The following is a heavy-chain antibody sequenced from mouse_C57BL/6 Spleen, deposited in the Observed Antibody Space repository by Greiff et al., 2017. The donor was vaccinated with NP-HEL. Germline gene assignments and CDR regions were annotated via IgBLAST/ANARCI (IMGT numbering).Heavy chain of an antibody. CDR3: ARGGGYSSFAY. Sequence: QVQLQQPGAELVKPGASVKLSCKASGYTFTSYWMQWVKQRPGQGLEWIGEIDPSDSYTNYNQKFKGKATLTVDTSSSTAYMQLSSLTSEDSAVYYCARGGGYSSFAYWGQGTLVTVSA. CDR2: IDPSDSYT. J-gene: IGHJ3*01. V-gene: IGHV1-50*01. CDR1: GYTFTSYW. D-gene: IGHD2-3*01.